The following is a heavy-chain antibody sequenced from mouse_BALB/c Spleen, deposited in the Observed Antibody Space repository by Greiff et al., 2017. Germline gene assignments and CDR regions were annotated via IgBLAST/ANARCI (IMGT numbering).Heavy chain of an antibody. D-gene: IGHD2-14*01. CDR1: GFTFNTYA. V-gene: IGHV10-1*02. Sequence: EVQLVESGGGLVQPKGSLKLSCAASGFTFNTYAMNWVRQAPGKGLEWVARIRSKSNNYATYYADSVKDRFTISRDDSQSMLYLQMNNLKTEDTAMYYCVSNYRYDVGYAMDYWGQGTSVTVSS. CDR2: IRSKSNNYAT. CDR3: VSNYRYDVGYAMDY. J-gene: IGHJ4*01.